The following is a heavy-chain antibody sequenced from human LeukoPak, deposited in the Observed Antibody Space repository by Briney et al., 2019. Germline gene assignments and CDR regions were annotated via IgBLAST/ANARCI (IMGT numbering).Heavy chain of an antibody. J-gene: IGHJ3*02. V-gene: IGHV4-34*01. CDR3: ARTMIVVVTHDAFDI. D-gene: IGHD3-22*01. CDR1: GGSFSGYY. CDR2: INHSGST. Sequence: PSETLSLTCAVYGGSFSGYYWSWIRQPPGKGLEWIGEINHSGSTNYNPSLKSRVTISVDTSKNQFSLKLSSVTAADTAVYYCARTMIVVVTHDAFDIWGQGTMVTVSS.